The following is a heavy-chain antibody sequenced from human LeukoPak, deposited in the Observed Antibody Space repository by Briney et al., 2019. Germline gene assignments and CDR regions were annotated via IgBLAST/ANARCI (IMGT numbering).Heavy chain of an antibody. J-gene: IGHJ4*02. V-gene: IGHV1-69*13. CDR2: IIPIFGTA. Sequence: SVKVSCKASGYTFTGYYMHWVRQAPGQGLEWMGGIIPIFGTANYAQKFQGRVTITADESTSTAYMELSSLRSEDTAVYYCTRDPYSSSMEFDYWGQGTLVTVSS. D-gene: IGHD6-6*01. CDR1: GYTFTGYY. CDR3: TRDPYSSSMEFDY.